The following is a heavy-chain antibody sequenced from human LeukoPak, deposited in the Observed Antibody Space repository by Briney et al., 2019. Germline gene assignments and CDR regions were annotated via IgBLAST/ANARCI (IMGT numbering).Heavy chain of an antibody. V-gene: IGHV3-53*01. CDR3: ARSIAARPYYFDY. Sequence: GGSLRLSCAASGFTVSGNYMSWVRQAPGKGLEWGSVIYSGGSTYYADSVKGRFTISRDNSKNTLYLQMNSLRAEDMAVYYCARSIAARPYYFDYWGQGTLVTVSS. J-gene: IGHJ4*02. D-gene: IGHD6-6*01. CDR2: IYSGGST. CDR1: GFTVSGNY.